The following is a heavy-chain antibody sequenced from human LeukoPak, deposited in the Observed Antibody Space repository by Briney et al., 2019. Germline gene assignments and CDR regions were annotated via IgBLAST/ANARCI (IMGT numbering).Heavy chain of an antibody. V-gene: IGHV3-21*01. CDR3: ARTIEMATISYFDY. CDR2: ISSSSSYI. J-gene: IGHJ4*02. Sequence: GGSLRLSCAASGFTFSSYSMNWVRQAPGKGLEWVSSISSSSSYIYYADSVKGRFTLSRDNAKNSLYLQMNSLRAGDTAVYYCARTIEMATISYFDYWGQGTLVTVSS. CDR1: GFTFSSYS. D-gene: IGHD5-24*01.